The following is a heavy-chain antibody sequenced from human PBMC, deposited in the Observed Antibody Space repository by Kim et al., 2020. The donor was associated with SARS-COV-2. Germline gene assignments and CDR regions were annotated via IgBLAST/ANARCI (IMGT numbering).Heavy chain of an antibody. D-gene: IGHD3-3*01. Sequence: GGSLRLSCAASGFTFSSYSMNWVRQAPGKGLEWVSSISSSSSYIYYADSVKGRFTISRDNAKNSLYLQMNSLRAEDTAVYYCARDELENYDFWSGYPDYWGQGTLVTVSS. J-gene: IGHJ4*02. CDR2: ISSSSSYI. CDR3: ARDELENYDFWSGYPDY. V-gene: IGHV3-21*01. CDR1: GFTFSSYS.